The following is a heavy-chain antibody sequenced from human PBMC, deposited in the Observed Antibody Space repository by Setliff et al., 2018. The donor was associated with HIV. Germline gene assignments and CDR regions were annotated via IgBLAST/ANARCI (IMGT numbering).Heavy chain of an antibody. J-gene: IGHJ4*02. V-gene: IGHV3-15*01. Sequence: GGSLRLSCAASGFTFSNAWMSWVRQAPGKGLEWVGRIKARTEGGTTDYAAPVKGRFTISRDDSKNTLYLQMNSLRTEDTAMYYCTGSVWNPGHWGQGSLVTVSS. CDR1: GFTFSNAW. D-gene: IGHD1-1*01. CDR2: IKARTEGGTT. CDR3: TGSVWNPGH.